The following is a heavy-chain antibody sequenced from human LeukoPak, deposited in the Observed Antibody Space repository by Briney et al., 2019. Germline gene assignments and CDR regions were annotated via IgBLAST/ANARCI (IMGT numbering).Heavy chain of an antibody. CDR2: IWYGGSNK. CDR3: ARNYYYYMDV. J-gene: IGHJ6*03. CDR1: GFTFSSYW. V-gene: IGHV3-33*08. Sequence: GGSLRLSCAASGFTFSSYWMHWVRQAPGKGLEWVAVIWYGGSNKYYADSVKGRFTISRDNSKNTLYLQMNSLRAEDTAVYYCARNYYYYMDVWGKGTTVTVSS.